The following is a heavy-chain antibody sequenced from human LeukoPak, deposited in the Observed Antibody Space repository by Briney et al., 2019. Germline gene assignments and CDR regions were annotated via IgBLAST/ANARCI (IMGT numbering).Heavy chain of an antibody. CDR1: GGSISSSSYY. D-gene: IGHD1-26*01. CDR3: ARPVGAMGGYFDY. J-gene: IGHJ4*02. Sequence: PSETLSLTCTVSGGSISSSSYYWGWIRQPPGKGLEWIGSIYYSGSTNYNPSLKSRVTISVDTSKNQFSLKLSSVTAADTAVYYCARPVGAMGGYFDYWGQGTLVTVSS. CDR2: IYYSGST. V-gene: IGHV4-39*01.